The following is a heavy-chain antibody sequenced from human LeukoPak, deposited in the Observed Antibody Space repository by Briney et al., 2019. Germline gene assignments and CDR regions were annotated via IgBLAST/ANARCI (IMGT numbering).Heavy chain of an antibody. V-gene: IGHV4-4*07. CDR1: GGSINSYY. CDR3: VRGSTLRHYQY. D-gene: IGHD3-16*01. CDR2: IYTSGST. J-gene: IGHJ4*02. Sequence: SETQSLTWTVTGGSINSYYWSSIRQPARKGLEWIGRIYTSGSTNYNPSLKPGVTMSVETSKKQFSLKLSSVTAADTAVYYCVRGSTLRHYQYWGQGTLVTVSS.